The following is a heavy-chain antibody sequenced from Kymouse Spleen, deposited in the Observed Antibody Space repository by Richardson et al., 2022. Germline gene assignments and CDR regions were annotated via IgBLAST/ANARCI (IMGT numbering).Heavy chain of an antibody. V-gene: IGHV3-21*03. Sequence: EVQLVESGGGLVKPGGSLRLSCAASGFTFSSYSMNWVRQAPGKGLEWVSSISSSSSYIYYADSVKGRFTISRDNAKNSLYLQMNSLRAEDTAVYYCARDGVTIFGVVIINGMDVWGQGTTVTVSS. D-gene: IGHD3-3*01. CDR3: ARDGVTIFGVVIINGMDV. CDR2: ISSSSSYI. CDR1: GFTFSSYS. J-gene: IGHJ6*02.